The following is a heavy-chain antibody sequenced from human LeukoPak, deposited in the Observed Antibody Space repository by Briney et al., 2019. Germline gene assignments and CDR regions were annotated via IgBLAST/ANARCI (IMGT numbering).Heavy chain of an antibody. J-gene: IGHJ4*02. CDR3: AKRSAESSGYFDY. Sequence: GGSLRLSCAASGFTFITYSMTWVRQAPGRGLEWVSAITGSGAFTDYADSVKGRFTISRDIPKNTLYLQMNSLRAEDTAVYYCAKRSAESSGYFDYWGQGTLVTVSS. CDR1: GFTFITYS. CDR2: ITGSGAFT. V-gene: IGHV3-23*01. D-gene: IGHD6-19*01.